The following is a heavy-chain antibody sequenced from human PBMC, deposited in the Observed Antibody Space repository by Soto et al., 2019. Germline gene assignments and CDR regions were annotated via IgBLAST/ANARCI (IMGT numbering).Heavy chain of an antibody. V-gene: IGHV1-69*01. Sequence: QVQLVQSGAEVKKPGSSVKVSCKASGGTFSSYAISWVRQAPGQGLEWMGGIIPIFGTANYAQKFQGRVTITADESTSTAYMELSSLRSEDTAVYYCASSSRLASGSYDGWFDPWGQGTLVTVSS. CDR3: ASSSRLASGSYDGWFDP. J-gene: IGHJ5*02. CDR1: GGTFSSYA. CDR2: IIPIFGTA. D-gene: IGHD1-26*01.